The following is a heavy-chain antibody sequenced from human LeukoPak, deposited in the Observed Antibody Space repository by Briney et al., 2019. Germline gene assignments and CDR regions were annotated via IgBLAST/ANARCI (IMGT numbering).Heavy chain of an antibody. CDR3: ARLVCGRDCYPDDYNWFDP. CDR1: GFTFSGYG. J-gene: IGHJ5*02. CDR2: IWYDGSKK. D-gene: IGHD2-21*02. V-gene: IGHV3-33*01. Sequence: PGGSLRLSCAASGFTFSGYGMHWVRQAPGKGLEWVALIWYDGSKKYYEDYVKGRFTISRDNSKNTLYLEMNSLRVEDTAMYYCARLVCGRDCYPDDYNWFDPWGQGTLVTVSP.